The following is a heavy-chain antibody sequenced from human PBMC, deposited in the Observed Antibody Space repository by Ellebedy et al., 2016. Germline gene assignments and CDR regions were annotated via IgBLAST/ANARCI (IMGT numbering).Heavy chain of an antibody. V-gene: IGHV4-59*01. CDR3: ARGSRRDGYLVGFDY. CDR2: IYYSGTT. Sequence: SETLSLXXTVSGGSISTYYWSWIRQPPGKGLEWIGNIYYSGTTNYNPSLKSRVTISVDTSKNQFSLKVTSVTAADTAVYYCARGSRRDGYLVGFDYWGQGILVTVSS. D-gene: IGHD5-24*01. J-gene: IGHJ4*02. CDR1: GGSISTYY.